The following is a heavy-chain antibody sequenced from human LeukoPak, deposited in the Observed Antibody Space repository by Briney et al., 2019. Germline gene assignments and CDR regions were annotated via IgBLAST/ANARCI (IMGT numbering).Heavy chain of an antibody. CDR1: GGSISSFS. V-gene: IGHV4-59*12. Sequence: PSETLSLTCIVSGGSISSFSWSWIRQPPGKGLEWIGYIYYSGSTNYNPSLKSRVTISVDTSRNQFSLKLNSVTAADTAVYYCAKSNGYGLVDIWGQGTMVTVSS. D-gene: IGHD3-10*01. J-gene: IGHJ3*02. CDR3: AKSNGYGLVDI. CDR2: IYYSGST.